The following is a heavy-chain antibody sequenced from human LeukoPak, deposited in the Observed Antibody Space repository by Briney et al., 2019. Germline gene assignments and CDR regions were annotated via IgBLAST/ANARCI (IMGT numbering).Heavy chain of an antibody. J-gene: IGHJ4*02. V-gene: IGHV4-39*01. Sequence: SETLSLTCTVSGGSISSSSYYWGWIRQPPGKGLEWVGSIYYSGSTYYSSSLKRRVIISVDTSKNQFSLKLSSVTAADTAVYYCARHKDYGHYFDYWGQGTLVTVSS. CDR2: IYYSGST. CDR3: ARHKDYGHYFDY. D-gene: IGHD4-17*01. CDR1: GGSISSSSYY.